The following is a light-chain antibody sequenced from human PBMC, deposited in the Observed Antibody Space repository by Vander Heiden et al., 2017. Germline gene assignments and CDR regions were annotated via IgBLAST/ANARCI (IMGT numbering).Light chain of an antibody. CDR2: RNN. CDR3: AAWDDILNGPV. Sequence: QSVLNQPPSASGTPGQRVTISGSGSISNHGSKSVNWHPQHPGTAPKHLIYRNNQRPAGVPARFSGSKSGTSASLAISGLQSEDEAEYNCAAWDDILNGPVFGGGTKLTVL. CDR1: ISNHGSKS. V-gene: IGLV1-44*01. J-gene: IGLJ3*02.